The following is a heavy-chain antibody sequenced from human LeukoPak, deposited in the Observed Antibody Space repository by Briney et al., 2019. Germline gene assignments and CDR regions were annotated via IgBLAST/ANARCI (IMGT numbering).Heavy chain of an antibody. Sequence: GGSLRLSCAASGFTFSSYAMSWVRQAPGKGLEWVSAISGSGGSTYYADSVKGRFTTSRDNSKNTLYLQMNSLRAEDTAVYYCAKDQTVLGELNYYGMDVWGQGTTVTVSS. V-gene: IGHV3-23*01. D-gene: IGHD3-16*01. J-gene: IGHJ6*02. CDR2: ISGSGGST. CDR1: GFTFSSYA. CDR3: AKDQTVLGELNYYGMDV.